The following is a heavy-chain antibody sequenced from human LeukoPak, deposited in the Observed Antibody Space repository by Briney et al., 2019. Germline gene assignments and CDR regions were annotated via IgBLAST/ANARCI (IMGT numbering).Heavy chain of an antibody. D-gene: IGHD3-22*01. Sequence: ASVKVSCKASGYTFTGYYMHWVRQAPGQGLEWMGWINPNSGGTNYAQKFQGRVTITADESTSTAYMELSSLRSEDTAVYYCARDIEDSSGYYSFDYWGQGTLVTVSS. CDR3: ARDIEDSSGYYSFDY. J-gene: IGHJ4*02. CDR1: GYTFTGYY. CDR2: INPNSGGT. V-gene: IGHV1-2*02.